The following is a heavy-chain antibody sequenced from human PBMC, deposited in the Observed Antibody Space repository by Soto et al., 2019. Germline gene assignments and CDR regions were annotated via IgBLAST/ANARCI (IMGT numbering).Heavy chain of an antibody. CDR2: SGTGGDT. CDR3: AKDGKDSSSWYAYYYYGMDV. J-gene: IGHJ6*02. V-gene: IGHV3-13*01. CDR1: GFTFRSYD. D-gene: IGHD6-13*01. Sequence: LRIACAASGFTFRSYDMHWVRQATGKGLEWVSASGTGGDTYYAGSVKGRFTISRDNSKNTLYLQMNSLRAEDTAVYYCAKDGKDSSSWYAYYYYGMDVWGQGTTVTVSS.